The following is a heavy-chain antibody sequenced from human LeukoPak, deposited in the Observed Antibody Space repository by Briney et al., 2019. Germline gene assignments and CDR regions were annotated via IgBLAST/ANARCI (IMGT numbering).Heavy chain of an antibody. Sequence: GGSLRLSCAASGFTFSRSAMTWIRQGPGRGLEFVASIIYSGGATYYADSVKGRFTISRDNSKNTLYLQMNSLRAEDTALYYCAKDGLYYDGSEHVYYFDSWGQGTLVTVSS. CDR1: GFTFSRSA. CDR3: AKDGLYYDGSEHVYYFDS. D-gene: IGHD3-22*01. V-gene: IGHV3-23*01. J-gene: IGHJ4*02. CDR2: IIYSGGAT.